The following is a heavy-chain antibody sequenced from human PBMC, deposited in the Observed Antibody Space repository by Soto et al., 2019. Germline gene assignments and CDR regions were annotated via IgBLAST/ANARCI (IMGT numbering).Heavy chain of an antibody. Sequence: EVQLVESGGGLIQPGGSLRLSCVASGLTVSGNYMIWVRQAPGRGLDWVSVIYTGGATYYADSVKGRFTISRDSSRNALYLHMNSLRVEDTAVYYCARGFYSGFDDWGQGTLVTVSS. J-gene: IGHJ4*02. V-gene: IGHV3-53*01. CDR1: GLTVSGNY. CDR3: ARGFYSGFDD. CDR2: IYTGGAT. D-gene: IGHD6-13*01.